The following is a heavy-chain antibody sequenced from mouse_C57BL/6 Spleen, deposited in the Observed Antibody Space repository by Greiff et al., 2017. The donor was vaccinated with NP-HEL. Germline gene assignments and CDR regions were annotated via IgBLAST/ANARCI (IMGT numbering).Heavy chain of an antibody. CDR2: IDPETGGT. J-gene: IGHJ2*01. CDR1: GYTFTDYE. V-gene: IGHV1-15*01. D-gene: IGHD2-4*01. CDR3: TRWEGLPYYFDY. Sequence: QVQLQQSGAELVRPGASVTLSCKASGYTFTDYEMHWVKQTPVHGLEWIGAIDPETGGTAYNQKFKGKAILTADKSSSTAYMELRSLTSEDSAVYYCTRWEGLPYYFDYWGQGTTLTVSS.